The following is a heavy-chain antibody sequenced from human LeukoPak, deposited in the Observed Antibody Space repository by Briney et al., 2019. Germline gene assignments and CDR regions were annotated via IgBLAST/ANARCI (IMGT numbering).Heavy chain of an antibody. D-gene: IGHD3-3*01. V-gene: IGHV3-11*01. CDR3: ASSTDGFLFDY. CDR2: ISSSGSTI. J-gene: IGHJ4*02. CDR1: GFTFGDYY. Sequence: GGSLRLSCAASGFTFGDYYMSWIRQAPGKGLEWVSYISSSGSTIYYADSVKGRFTISRDNAKNSLYLQMNSLRAEDTAVYYCASSTDGFLFDYWGQGTLVTVSS.